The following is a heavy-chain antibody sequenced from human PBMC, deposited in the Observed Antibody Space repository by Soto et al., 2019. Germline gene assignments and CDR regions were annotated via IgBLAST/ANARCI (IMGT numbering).Heavy chain of an antibody. CDR2: ITSTSNYI. CDR3: TRDISEGFY. Sequence: GGSLRLSCAASGFTFSSYTMNWVRQAPGTGLEWVSSITSTSNYIYYADSVKGRFTISRDNAKNSLYLQMNSLRAEDTAVYYCTRDISEGFYWGQGTLVTVSS. J-gene: IGHJ4*02. D-gene: IGHD3-3*02. CDR1: GFTFSSYT. V-gene: IGHV3-21*01.